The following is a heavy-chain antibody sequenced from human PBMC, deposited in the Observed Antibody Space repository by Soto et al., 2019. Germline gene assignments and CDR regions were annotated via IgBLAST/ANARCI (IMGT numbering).Heavy chain of an antibody. D-gene: IGHD2-15*01. V-gene: IGHV4-34*01. J-gene: IGHJ3*02. CDR1: GGSFSAYY. Sequence: SETLSLTCAVYGGSFSAYYWSWIRQPPGKGLEWIGEINHSGSTSYNPSLKSRVTISVDTSKNQFSLKLSSVTAADTAVYYCASRYCSGGSCYTAFDIWGQGTMVTVSS. CDR2: INHSGST. CDR3: ASRYCSGGSCYTAFDI.